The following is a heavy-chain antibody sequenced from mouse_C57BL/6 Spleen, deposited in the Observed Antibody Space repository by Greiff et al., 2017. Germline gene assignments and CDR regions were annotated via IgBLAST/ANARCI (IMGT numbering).Heavy chain of an antibody. CDR2: INPSSGGT. CDR1: GYTFTSYW. D-gene: IGHD2-3*01. CDR3: ARKGDGYYVGALDY. Sequence: VQLQQPGTELVKPGASVKLSCTASGYTFTSYWMHWVQQRPGQGLEWIGNINPSSGGTNYNEKFKSKVTLTVDKSSSTAYMQLSSLTSEDSAVYYCARKGDGYYVGALDYWGQGTTLTVSS. J-gene: IGHJ2*01. V-gene: IGHV1-53*01.